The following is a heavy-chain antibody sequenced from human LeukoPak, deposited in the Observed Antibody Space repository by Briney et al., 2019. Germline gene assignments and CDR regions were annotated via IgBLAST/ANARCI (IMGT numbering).Heavy chain of an antibody. D-gene: IGHD1-1*01. Sequence: PSETLSLTCTVSGGSMSGSYWSWTRQPPGKGLEWIGSIHYTGSTNYNPSLKSRLTISLDTSKNRFSVKLNSVTAADTAVYYCAKDRVPGGYWGQGTLVTVSS. CDR3: AKDRVPGGY. CDR1: GGSMSGSY. CDR2: IHYTGST. V-gene: IGHV4-59*01. J-gene: IGHJ1*01.